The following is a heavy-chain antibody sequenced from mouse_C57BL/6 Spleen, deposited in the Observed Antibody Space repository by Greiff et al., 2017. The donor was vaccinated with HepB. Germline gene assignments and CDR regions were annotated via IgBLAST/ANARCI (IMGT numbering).Heavy chain of an antibody. CDR1: GFTFSDYY. CDR3: ARDYDYGWYFDV. Sequence: EVKVEESEGGLVQPGSSMKLSCTASGFTFSDYYMAWVRQVPEKGLEWVANINYDGSSTYYLDSLKSRFIISRDNAKNILYLQMSSLKSEDTATYYCARDYDYGWYFDVWGTGTTVTVSS. J-gene: IGHJ1*03. V-gene: IGHV5-16*01. D-gene: IGHD2-4*01. CDR2: INYDGSST.